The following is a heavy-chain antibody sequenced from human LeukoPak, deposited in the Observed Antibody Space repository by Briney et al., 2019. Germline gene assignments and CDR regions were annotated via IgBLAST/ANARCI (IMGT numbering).Heavy chain of an antibody. V-gene: IGHV3-7*03. D-gene: IGHD6-19*01. Sequence: GGSLRLSCAASEFTFSSYWMSWVRQAPGKGLEWVANIKQDGSEKYYVDSVKGRFTISRDNAKNSLYLQMNSLRAEDTAVYYCARVGVPGYGSGWYGANYYFDYWGQGTLVTVSS. CDR1: EFTFSSYW. J-gene: IGHJ4*02. CDR2: IKQDGSEK. CDR3: ARVGVPGYGSGWYGANYYFDY.